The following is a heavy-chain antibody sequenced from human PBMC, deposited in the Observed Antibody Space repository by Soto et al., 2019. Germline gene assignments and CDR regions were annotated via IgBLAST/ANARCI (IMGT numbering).Heavy chain of an antibody. J-gene: IGHJ4*02. D-gene: IGHD2-15*01. CDR3: SRDPPQYCSAGSCYPDS. Sequence: QVQLVESGGGVVQPGRSLRLSCAASGFTFSTYAMHWVRQAPGKGLAWVAIISYHGSNKYYADSVKGRFTISRDDPNNTLYLQMNSLRPEETAVYYCSRDPPQYCSAGSCYPDSWAPGALVTVSS. CDR2: ISYHGSNK. CDR1: GFTFSTYA. V-gene: IGHV3-30-3*01.